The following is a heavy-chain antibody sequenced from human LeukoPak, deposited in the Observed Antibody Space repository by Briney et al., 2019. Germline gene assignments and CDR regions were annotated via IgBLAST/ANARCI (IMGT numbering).Heavy chain of an antibody. CDR3: ARDRTDIVATSHFDY. D-gene: IGHD5-12*01. J-gene: IGHJ4*02. CDR2: ISYDGSNK. Sequence: GGSLRLSCAASGFTFSSYGMHWVRQAPGKGLEWVAVISYDGSNKYYADSVKGRFTISRDNSKNTLYLQTNSLRAEDTAVYYCARDRTDIVATSHFDYWGQGTLVTVSS. CDR1: GFTFSSYG. V-gene: IGHV3-30*03.